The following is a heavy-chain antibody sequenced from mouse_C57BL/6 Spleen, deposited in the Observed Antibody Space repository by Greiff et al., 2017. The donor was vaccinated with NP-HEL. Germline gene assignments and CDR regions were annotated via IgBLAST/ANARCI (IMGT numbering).Heavy chain of an antibody. J-gene: IGHJ4*01. CDR1: GYTFTSYW. CDR2: INPSSGYT. CDR3: APTTVVATEGAMDY. D-gene: IGHD1-1*01. Sequence: VQLQQSGAELAKPGASVKLSCKASGYTFTSYWMHWVKQRPGQGLEWIGYINPSSGYTKYNQKFNDKATLTADKSSRTAYMQLSSLTYEDSAVYYCAPTTVVATEGAMDYWGQGTSGTVSS. V-gene: IGHV1-7*01.